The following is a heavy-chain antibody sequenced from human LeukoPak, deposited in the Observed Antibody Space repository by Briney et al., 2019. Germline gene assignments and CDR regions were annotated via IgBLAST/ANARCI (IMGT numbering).Heavy chain of an antibody. CDR1: GYTFTGYY. J-gene: IGHJ4*02. V-gene: IGHV1-2*06. Sequence: ASVKVSCKASGYTFTGYYMHWVRQAPGQGLEWMGRINPNSGGTNYAQKFQGRVSLTRDTSITTAYMELSGLTSDDTAIYYCAKGPDPPYDFWSGYHLDHWGQGILVTVSS. D-gene: IGHD3-3*01. CDR2: INPNSGGT. CDR3: AKGPDPPYDFWSGYHLDH.